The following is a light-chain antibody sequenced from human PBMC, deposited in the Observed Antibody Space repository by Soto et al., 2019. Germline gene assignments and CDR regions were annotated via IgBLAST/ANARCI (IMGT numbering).Light chain of an antibody. CDR2: KAS. V-gene: IGKV1-5*03. Sequence: IQMTQSPSTLSASVGDRVSITCRASQTIFSWLAWYQQKPGKAPKLVIYKASILESGVPSRYSGSGSGTEFTLTISGLQPDDFATYYCQQYNIYPYSFGQGTKLEI. CDR3: QQYNIYPYS. J-gene: IGKJ2*03. CDR1: QTIFSW.